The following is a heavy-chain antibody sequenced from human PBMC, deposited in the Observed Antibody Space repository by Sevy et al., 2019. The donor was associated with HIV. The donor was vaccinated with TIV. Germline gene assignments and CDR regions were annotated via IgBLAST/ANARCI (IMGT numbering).Heavy chain of an antibody. CDR2: IFSSGST. D-gene: IGHD6-19*01. CDR1: GFTVNDKY. Sequence: GGSLRLSCAISGFTVNDKYIIWVRQAPGKGLEWVSVIFSSGSTYYADSARGGFTISRDKSKNTVDLQMNSVRAEDTAVYYCVSLFLSYRSGWSYFDYWGQGTLVTVSS. V-gene: IGHV3-66*01. CDR3: VSLFLSYRSGWSYFDY. J-gene: IGHJ4*02.